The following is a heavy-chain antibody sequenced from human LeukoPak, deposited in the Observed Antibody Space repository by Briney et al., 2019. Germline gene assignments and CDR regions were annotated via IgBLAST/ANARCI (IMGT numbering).Heavy chain of an antibody. J-gene: IGHJ3*02. D-gene: IGHD4-17*01. CDR2: INAYGSST. V-gene: IGHV3-74*01. CDR3: TFSSYGDHVGVDAFDM. Sequence: GGSLRLSCAASGFTFSSYWMHWVRQAPGKGLVWVSRINAYGSSTNYADSVKGRFTISRDNAKNTVYLQMNSLSAEDTAMYYCTFSSYGDHVGVDAFDMWGQGTMVTVSS. CDR1: GFTFSSYW.